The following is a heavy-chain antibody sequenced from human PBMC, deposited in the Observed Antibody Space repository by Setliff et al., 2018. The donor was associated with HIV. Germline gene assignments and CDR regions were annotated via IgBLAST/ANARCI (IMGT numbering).Heavy chain of an antibody. Sequence: ASVKVSCKASGYTFTTYTIHWVRQAPGQGLEWMGRINTDNANTEYSQKFQGRVAITRDTSASTAYMELSSLRSEDTAVYFCARSQHLVDDIFNFWGQGTLVTVSS. J-gene: IGHJ4*03. CDR1: GYTFTTYT. CDR2: INTDNANT. CDR3: ARSQHLVDDIFNF. D-gene: IGHD3-9*01. V-gene: IGHV1-3*04.